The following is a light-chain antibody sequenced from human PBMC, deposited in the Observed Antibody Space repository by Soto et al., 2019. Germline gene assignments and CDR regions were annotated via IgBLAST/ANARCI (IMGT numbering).Light chain of an antibody. CDR3: QQYASSPLT. CDR1: QSVRSNY. Sequence: EIVLTQSPGTLSLSSGERATLSCRASQSVRSNYLAWYQQKPGQAPRLLIYGASSKATGIPDRFGGSGSGTDFTLTISRLVPEDFGVYYCQQYASSPLTFGGGTKVEIK. CDR2: GAS. J-gene: IGKJ4*01. V-gene: IGKV3-20*01.